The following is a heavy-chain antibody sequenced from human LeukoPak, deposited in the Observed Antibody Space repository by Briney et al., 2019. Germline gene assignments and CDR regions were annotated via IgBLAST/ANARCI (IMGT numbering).Heavy chain of an antibody. D-gene: IGHD6-19*01. CDR2: ISGGGDTT. V-gene: IGHV3-23*01. Sequence: GGSLRLSCAASGFTFSSYAMTWVRQAPGKGLEWVSSISGGGDTTHYAGSVKGRVTISRDNSKNTLYLQMNSLRAEDTAVYYCARVGVAVAGTVGYFDYWGQGTLVTVSS. CDR1: GFTFSSYA. J-gene: IGHJ4*02. CDR3: ARVGVAVAGTVGYFDY.